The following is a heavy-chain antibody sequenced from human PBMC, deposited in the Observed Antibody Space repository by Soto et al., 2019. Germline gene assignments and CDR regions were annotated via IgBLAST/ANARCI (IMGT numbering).Heavy chain of an antibody. D-gene: IGHD6-19*01. J-gene: IGHJ5*02. Sequence: VQLVESGGGVVQPGRSLRLSCAASGFTFSSYGMHWVRQAPGKGLEWVAVIWYDGSNKYYADSVKGRFTISRDNSKNTLYLQMNSLRAEDTAVYYCARDAGYSSGWYGRPVWFDPWGQGTLVTVSS. V-gene: IGHV3-33*01. CDR1: GFTFSSYG. CDR3: ARDAGYSSGWYGRPVWFDP. CDR2: IWYDGSNK.